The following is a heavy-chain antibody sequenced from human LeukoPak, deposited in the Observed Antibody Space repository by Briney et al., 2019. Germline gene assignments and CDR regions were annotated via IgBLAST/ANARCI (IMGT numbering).Heavy chain of an antibody. Sequence: PGGSLRLSCAAAGFTFSTYSMNWVRPAPGKGLEWVSSISSSSSYIYYADSVKGRFTITRDKAKNSLYLQMNSLRAEDTAVYYCARDIRGPYVWGSYRPFDYWGQGTLVTISS. V-gene: IGHV3-21*01. CDR1: GFTFSTYS. J-gene: IGHJ4*02. D-gene: IGHD3-16*02. CDR2: ISSSSSYI. CDR3: ARDIRGPYVWGSYRPFDY.